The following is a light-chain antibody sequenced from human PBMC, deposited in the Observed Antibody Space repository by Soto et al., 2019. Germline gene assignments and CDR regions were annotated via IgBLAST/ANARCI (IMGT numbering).Light chain of an antibody. CDR2: DVS. J-gene: IGLJ2*01. CDR1: RSDDGGYNY. V-gene: IGLV2-14*01. Sequence: QSVLTQPSSVSGSPGQSITISCTGTRSDDGGYNYVSSYQPHPGKAPKLMIYDVSHRPTGVSNRFSGSKSGNTASLTISGLQAEDEADYYCSSDTSSAAVFGGGTKLTVL. CDR3: SSDTSSAAV.